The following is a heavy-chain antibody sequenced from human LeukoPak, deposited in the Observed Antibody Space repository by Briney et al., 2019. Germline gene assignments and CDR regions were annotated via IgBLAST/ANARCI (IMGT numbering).Heavy chain of an antibody. Sequence: ASVKVSCKASGYTFTSYGISWVRQAPGQGLEWMGWISAYNGNTNYAQKLQGRVTMTTDTSTSTAYMELRSLRSDDTAVYYCARVVVPAAIHYYYYYYMDVWGKGTTVTISS. CDR1: GYTFTSYG. J-gene: IGHJ6*03. D-gene: IGHD2-2*01. CDR3: ARVVVPAAIHYYYYYYMDV. V-gene: IGHV1-18*01. CDR2: ISAYNGNT.